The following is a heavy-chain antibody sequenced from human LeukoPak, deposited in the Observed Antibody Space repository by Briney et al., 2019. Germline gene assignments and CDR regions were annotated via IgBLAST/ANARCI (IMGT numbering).Heavy chain of an antibody. J-gene: IGHJ6*03. V-gene: IGHV1-2*06. Sequence: VASVKVSCKASGYTFTGHYMHWVRQAPGQGLEWMGRINPNSGGTNYAQKFQGRVTMTRDTSISTAYMELSRLRSDDTAVYYCARDPYYDFWSGHGLNPQYYMDVWGKGTTVTVSS. CDR2: INPNSGGT. CDR1: GYTFTGHY. D-gene: IGHD3-3*01. CDR3: ARDPYYDFWSGHGLNPQYYMDV.